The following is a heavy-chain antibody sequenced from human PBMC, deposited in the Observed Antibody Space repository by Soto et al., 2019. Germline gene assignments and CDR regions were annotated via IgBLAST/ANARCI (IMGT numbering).Heavy chain of an antibody. CDR2: IYSGVST. V-gene: IGHV3-53*01. Sequence: GGSLRVSCAASGFTASSNYMSWVRQAPGKGLEWVSVIYSGVSTYYADAVKGRFTISRDNSKNTLYLQMNSLRADDTAVYYCAGIFDQLLYYFDYRGQRTLVTVSS. J-gene: IGHJ4*02. CDR1: GFTASSNY. D-gene: IGHD1-26*01. CDR3: AGIFDQLLYYFDY.